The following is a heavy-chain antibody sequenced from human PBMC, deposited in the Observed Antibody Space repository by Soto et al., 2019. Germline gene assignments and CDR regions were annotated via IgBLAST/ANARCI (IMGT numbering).Heavy chain of an antibody. D-gene: IGHD3-3*01. J-gene: IGHJ5*02. CDR1: GGSISSSSYY. CDR3: ARDPLTIFGVVVPPPDWFDP. CDR2: IYYSGST. Sequence: SETLSLTCTVSGGSISSSSYYWGWIRQPPGKRLEWIGSIYYSGSTYYNPSLKSRVTISVDTSKNQFSLKLSSVTAADTAVYYCARDPLTIFGVVVPPPDWFDPWGQGTLVTVSS. V-gene: IGHV4-39*01.